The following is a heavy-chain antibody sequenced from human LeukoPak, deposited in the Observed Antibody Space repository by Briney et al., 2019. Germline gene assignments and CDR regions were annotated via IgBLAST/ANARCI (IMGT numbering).Heavy chain of an antibody. CDR3: AKDPAGAPEYYFDY. D-gene: IGHD1-14*01. CDR2: ISYDGSNK. CDR1: GFTFSSYG. Sequence: GRSLRLSCAASGFTFSSYGMHWVRQAPGKGLEWVAVISYDGSNKYYAASVKGRFTISRDNSKNTLYLQMNSLRAEDTAVYYCAKDPAGAPEYYFDYWGQGTLVTVSS. V-gene: IGHV3-30*18. J-gene: IGHJ4*02.